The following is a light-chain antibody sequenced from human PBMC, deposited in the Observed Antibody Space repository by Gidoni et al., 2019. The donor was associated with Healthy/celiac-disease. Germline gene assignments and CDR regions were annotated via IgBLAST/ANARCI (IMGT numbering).Light chain of an antibody. Sequence: DMQMTQSPSSLSSSIGDRVTINCRASQSISTYLNWYQQRPGQAPKLLIYAASSLQSGVPSMFSGSGAGTDSTLTITGLPREVSATYYCQRCNGLPWFGGGTKIEIK. CDR2: AAS. J-gene: IGKJ4*02. V-gene: IGKV1-39*01. CDR1: QSISTY. CDR3: QRCNGLPW.